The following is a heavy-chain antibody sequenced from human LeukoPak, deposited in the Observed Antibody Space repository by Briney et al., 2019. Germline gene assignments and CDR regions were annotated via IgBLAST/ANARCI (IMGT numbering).Heavy chain of an antibody. CDR3: ARHSSPPGYYGMDV. D-gene: IGHD6-6*01. CDR1: GGSFSGYY. Sequence: SETLSLTCAVYGGSFSGYYWSWIRQPPGKGLEWIGEINHSGSTNYNPSLKSRVTISVDTSKNQFSLKLSSVTAADAAVYYCARHSSPPGYYGMDVWGQGTTVTVSS. CDR2: INHSGST. V-gene: IGHV4-34*01. J-gene: IGHJ6*02.